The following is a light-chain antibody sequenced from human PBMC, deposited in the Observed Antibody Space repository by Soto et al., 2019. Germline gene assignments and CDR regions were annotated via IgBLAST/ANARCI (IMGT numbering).Light chain of an antibody. J-gene: IGKJ4*01. CDR2: DAS. Sequence: ETVLTQSPATLSLSPGERATLSCRASQNVNRYVAWYQQKPGQAPRLLIYDASTRAAGVPARVSGSGSGTDFSLSISSLEPEDFAVYYCQEHNSFGGGTKVEIK. CDR1: QNVNRY. V-gene: IGKV3-11*01. CDR3: QEHNS.